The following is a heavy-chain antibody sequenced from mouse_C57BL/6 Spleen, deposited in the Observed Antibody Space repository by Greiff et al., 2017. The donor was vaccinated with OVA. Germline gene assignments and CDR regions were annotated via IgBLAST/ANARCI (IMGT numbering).Heavy chain of an antibody. V-gene: IGHV1-9*01. CDR1: GYTFTGYW. D-gene: IGHD2-1*01. CDR2: ILPGSGST. Sequence: VMLVESGAELMKPGASVKLSCKATGYTFTGYWIEWVKQRPGHGLEWIGEILPGSGSTNYNEKFKGKATVTADTSSNTAYMQLSSLTTEDSAIYYCARRENYGNYVGYFDVWGTGTTVTVSS. J-gene: IGHJ1*03. CDR3: ARRENYGNYVGYFDV.